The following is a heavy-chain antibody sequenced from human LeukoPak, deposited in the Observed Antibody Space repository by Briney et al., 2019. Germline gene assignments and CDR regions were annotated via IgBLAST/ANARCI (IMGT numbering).Heavy chain of an antibody. V-gene: IGHV3-30*02. CDR1: GFTFSSYG. CDR3: AKDWYSGSYWATYFDY. D-gene: IGHD1-26*01. CDR2: IRYDESNK. J-gene: IGHJ4*02. Sequence: PGGSLRLSCVTSGFTFSSYGMHWVRQAPGKGLEWVAFIRYDESNKYYADSVKGRFTISRDNSKNTLYLQINSLRAEDTAVYYCAKDWYSGSYWATYFDYWGQGTLVTVSS.